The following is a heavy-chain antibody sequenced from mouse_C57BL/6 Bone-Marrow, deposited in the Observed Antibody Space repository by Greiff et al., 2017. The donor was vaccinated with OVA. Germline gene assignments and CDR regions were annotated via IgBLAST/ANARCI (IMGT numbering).Heavy chain of an antibody. CDR1: GFTFTDYY. CDR3: ARYAYGAMDY. V-gene: IGHV7-3*01. J-gene: IGHJ4*01. D-gene: IGHD1-1*01. Sequence: EVQLQESGGGLVQPGGSLSLSCAASGFTFTDYYMSWVRQPPGKALEWLGFIRNKANGYTTAYSASVKGRFTISRDNSQSILYLQMNALRAEDSATYYCARYAYGAMDYWGQGTSVTVSS. CDR2: IRNKANGYTT.